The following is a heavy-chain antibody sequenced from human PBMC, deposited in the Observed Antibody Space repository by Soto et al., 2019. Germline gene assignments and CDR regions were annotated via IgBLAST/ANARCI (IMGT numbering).Heavy chain of an antibody. V-gene: IGHV3-13*01. D-gene: IGHD2-8*01. CDR1: GFTFSTYN. CDR3: ATATYGGYYDY. CDR2: IGTAGDT. J-gene: IGHJ4*02. Sequence: GGSLRLSCAASGFTFSTYNMHWVRQTTGKGLEWVSAIGTAGDTYYPGSVKGRFTISRENAKNSLYLQMNSLRAGDTAVYYCATATYGGYYDYWGQGILVTVAS.